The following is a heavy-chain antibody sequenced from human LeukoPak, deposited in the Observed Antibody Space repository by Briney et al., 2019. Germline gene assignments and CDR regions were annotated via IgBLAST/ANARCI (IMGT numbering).Heavy chain of an antibody. CDR1: GFTFSSYS. V-gene: IGHV3-48*04. D-gene: IGHD3-10*01. CDR3: ARLIGSGSLGFDY. J-gene: IGHJ4*02. Sequence: GGSLRLSCAASGFTFSSYSMNWVRQAPGKGLEWVSYISSSGSTIYYADSVKGRFTISRDNAKNSLYLQMNSLRAEDTAVYYCARLIGSGSLGFDYWGQGTLVTVSS. CDR2: ISSSGSTI.